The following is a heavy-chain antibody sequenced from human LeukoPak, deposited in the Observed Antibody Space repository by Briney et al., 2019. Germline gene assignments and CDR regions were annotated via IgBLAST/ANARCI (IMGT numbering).Heavy chain of an antibody. CDR1: GGSISSYY. V-gene: IGHV4-59*08. CDR2: IYYSGST. Sequence: SETLSLTCTVSGGSISSYYWSWIRQPPGKGLEWIGYIYYSGSTNYNPSLKSRVTISVGTSKNQFSLKLSSVTAADTAVYYCAGHRRIIRSPFDYWSQGTLVTVSS. D-gene: IGHD3-16*01. CDR3: AGHRRIIRSPFDY. J-gene: IGHJ4*02.